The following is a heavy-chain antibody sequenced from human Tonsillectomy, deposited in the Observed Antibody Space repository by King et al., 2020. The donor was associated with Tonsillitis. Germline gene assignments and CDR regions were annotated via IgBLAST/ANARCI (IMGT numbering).Heavy chain of an antibody. V-gene: IGHV1-2*02. CDR3: ARDRSQLPENYYDSSGAFDI. CDR2: INPNSGGT. D-gene: IGHD3-22*01. CDR1: GYTFTGYY. Sequence: VQLVQSGAGVKKPGASVKVSCKASGYTFTGYYMHWVRQAPGQGLEWMGWINPNSGGTNYAQNFQGRVTMTRDTSISTAYMELGRLRSDDTAVYYCARDRSQLPENYYDSSGAFDIWGQGTMVTVSS. J-gene: IGHJ3*02.